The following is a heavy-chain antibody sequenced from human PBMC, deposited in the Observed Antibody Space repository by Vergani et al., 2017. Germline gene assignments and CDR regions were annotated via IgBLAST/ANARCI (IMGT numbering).Heavy chain of an antibody. D-gene: IGHD4-11*01. J-gene: IGHJ4*02. CDR2: IYSGGSST. Sequence: EVQLLESGGGLVQPGGSLRLSCAASGFTFSSYAMSWVRQAPGKGLEWVSVIYSGGSSTYYADSVTGRFTISRGNSKNTLYLQMNSLRAEDTAVYYCASLLQDYWGQGTLVTVSS. CDR3: ASLLQDY. V-gene: IGHV3-23*03. CDR1: GFTFSSYA.